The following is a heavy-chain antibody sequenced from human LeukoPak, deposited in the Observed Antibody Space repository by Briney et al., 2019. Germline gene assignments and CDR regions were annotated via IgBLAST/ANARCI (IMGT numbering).Heavy chain of an antibody. CDR1: GFTFSSYN. V-gene: IGHV3-48*04. D-gene: IGHD4-17*01. CDR2: ISSSSSTI. Sequence: GGSLRLSCAASGFTFSSYNMNWVRQAPGKGLEWISYISSSSSTIYYADSVKGRFTISRDNAKNSLYLQMNSLRAEDTAIYYCARGGTYGDYVGSWGQGILVTVSS. CDR3: ARGGTYGDYVGS. J-gene: IGHJ5*02.